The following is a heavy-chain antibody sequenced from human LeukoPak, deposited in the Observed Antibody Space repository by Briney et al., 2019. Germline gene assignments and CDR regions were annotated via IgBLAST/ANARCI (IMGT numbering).Heavy chain of an antibody. CDR3: ARDSRGKGATVTTLGS. CDR1: GGSISSSNW. CDR2: IYHSGST. V-gene: IGHV4-4*02. J-gene: IGHJ5*02. Sequence: PSETLSLTCAVSGGSISSSNWWSWVRQPPGKGLEWIGEIYHSGSTNYNPSLKSRVTISVDKSKNQFSLKLSSVTAADTVVYYCARDSRGKGATVTTLGSWGQGTLVTVSS. D-gene: IGHD4-17*01.